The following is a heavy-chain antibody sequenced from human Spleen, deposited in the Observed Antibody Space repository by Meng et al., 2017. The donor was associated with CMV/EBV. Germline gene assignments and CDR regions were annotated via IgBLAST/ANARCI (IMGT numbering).Heavy chain of an antibody. Sequence: LSLTCTVSGGSISSGDYYWSWIRQTPGKGLEWLTYISSSGLTTLYADSVKGRFTISRDTAKNSLSLQMDSQRADDTAVYYCARHRAGEKWLAWYFDLWGRGTLVTVSS. V-gene: IGHV3-11*04. CDR2: ISSSGLTT. CDR1: GGSISSGDYY. J-gene: IGHJ2*01. CDR3: ARHRAGEKWLAWYFDL. D-gene: IGHD6-19*01.